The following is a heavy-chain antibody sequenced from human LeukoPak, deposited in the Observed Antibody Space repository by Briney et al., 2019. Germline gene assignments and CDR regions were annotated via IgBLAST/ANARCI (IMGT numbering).Heavy chain of an antibody. J-gene: IGHJ3*02. CDR3: ARNWNYDLPMGGDAFDI. CDR2: INPNSGGT. CDR1: GYTFTGYY. D-gene: IGHD1-7*01. V-gene: IGHV1-2*02. Sequence: GASVKVSCKASGYTFTGYYMHWVRQAPGQGLEWMGWINPNSGGTNYAQKFQGRVTMTRDTSISTAYMELSRLRSDDTAVYYCARNWNYDLPMGGDAFDIWGQGTMVTVSS.